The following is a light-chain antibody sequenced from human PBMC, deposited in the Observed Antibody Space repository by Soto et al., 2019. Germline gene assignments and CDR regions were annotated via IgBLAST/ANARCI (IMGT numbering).Light chain of an antibody. CDR1: QTIANNY. J-gene: IGKJ1*01. V-gene: IGKV3-20*01. Sequence: EVALTQSPGTLSLSPGARATLCCRASQTIANNYLTWYQQKPGQAPRVLIYDASTRATGIPDRFSGSGSGTDFTLTISRLEPEDFAVYYCQQYGTSPWTFGQGTKVEI. CDR2: DAS. CDR3: QQYGTSPWT.